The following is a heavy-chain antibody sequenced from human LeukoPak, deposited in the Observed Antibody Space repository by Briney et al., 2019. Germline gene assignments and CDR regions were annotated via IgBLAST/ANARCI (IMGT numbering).Heavy chain of an antibody. CDR2: IFYSGST. CDR1: GGSISPYY. Sequence: KASETLSLTCTVSGGSISPYYWSWIRQPPGTGLEWIGNIFYSGSTNYNPSLQSRVSISVDTSKNRFSLNLSSVTAADTAVYYCARLLAGEYDPFDIWGQGTMVTVSS. CDR3: ARLLAGEYDPFDI. J-gene: IGHJ3*02. D-gene: IGHD3-10*01. V-gene: IGHV4-59*08.